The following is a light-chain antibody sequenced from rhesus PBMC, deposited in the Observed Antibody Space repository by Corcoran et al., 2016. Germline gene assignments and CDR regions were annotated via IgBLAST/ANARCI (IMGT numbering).Light chain of an antibody. CDR1: SNDVGGYDY. CDR3: SSYAGSNTYI. V-gene: IGLV2-23*01. J-gene: IGLJ1*01. CDR2: EVS. Sequence: QAALTRPPSVSGSPGQSVTISCTGPSNDVGGYDYVSWYQQHPGTAPKLMIYEVSKRPSGVSDRFSGSQSGNTASLTISGLRAEDEADYYCSSYAGSNTYIFGAGTRLTVL.